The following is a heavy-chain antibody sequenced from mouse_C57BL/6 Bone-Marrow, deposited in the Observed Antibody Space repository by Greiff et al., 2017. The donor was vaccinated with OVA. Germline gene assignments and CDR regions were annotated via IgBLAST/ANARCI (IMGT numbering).Heavy chain of an antibody. Sequence: QVQLQQPGAELVRPGTSVKLSCKASGYTFTSYWLHWVKQRPGQGLEWIGVIDPSDSYTNYNQKFQGKATLTVDTSSSTANMQQGDQTSEEAAVYYSAKEEDDWGQGNTHT. CDR3: AKEEDD. J-gene: IGHJ2*01. CDR2: IDPSDSYT. V-gene: IGHV1-59*01. CDR1: GYTFTSYW.